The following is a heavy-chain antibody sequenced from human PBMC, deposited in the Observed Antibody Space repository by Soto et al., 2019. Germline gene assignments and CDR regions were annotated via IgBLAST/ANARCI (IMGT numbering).Heavy chain of an antibody. J-gene: IGHJ3*02. V-gene: IGHV3-49*03. CDR1: GFTFVDYG. D-gene: IGHD5-18*01. CDR3: TRDHRVQLWSLAFDI. CDR2: IRSKAYGGTT. Sequence: GGSLRLSCTASGFTFVDYGMSWFRQAPGKGLEWVGFIRSKAYGGTTEYAASVKGRFTISRDDSKSIAYLQMNSLKTEDTAVHYCTRDHRVQLWSLAFDIWGQGTMVTVSS.